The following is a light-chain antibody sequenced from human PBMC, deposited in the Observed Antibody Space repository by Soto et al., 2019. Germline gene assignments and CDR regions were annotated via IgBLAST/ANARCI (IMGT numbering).Light chain of an antibody. Sequence: EIVLTQSPATLSLSPGERATLSCRASQGVSSYLAWYQQKPGQAPRLLIYDSSNRATGIPARFSGSGSGTDFTLTISSLEPEDFAVYYCQHRSNWPSFGPGTKVDIK. CDR2: DSS. J-gene: IGKJ3*01. CDR3: QHRSNWPS. V-gene: IGKV3-11*01. CDR1: QGVSSY.